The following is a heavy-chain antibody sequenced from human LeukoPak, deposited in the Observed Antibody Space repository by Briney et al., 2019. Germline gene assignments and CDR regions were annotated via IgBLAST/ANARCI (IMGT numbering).Heavy chain of an antibody. Sequence: SETLSLTCTVSGGSISNHYWSWVRQPPGRGLEWIGYIYYSGSTKYNPSLKSRVTISVDTSKNQFSLKLSSVTAADTAVYYCAREFYYDSSFSFDIWGQGTMVTVSS. CDR3: AREFYYDSSFSFDI. CDR1: GGSISNHY. V-gene: IGHV4-59*11. CDR2: IYYSGST. D-gene: IGHD3-22*01. J-gene: IGHJ3*02.